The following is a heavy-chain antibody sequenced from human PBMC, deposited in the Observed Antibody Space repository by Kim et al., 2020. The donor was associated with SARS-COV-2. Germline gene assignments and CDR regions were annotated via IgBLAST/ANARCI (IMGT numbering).Heavy chain of an antibody. CDR3: ARQYYYDSSGYGTFDY. D-gene: IGHD3-22*01. V-gene: IGHV4-59*08. J-gene: IGHJ4*02. CDR1: GGSISSYY. Sequence: SETLSLTCTVSGGSISSYYWSWIRQPPGKGLEWIGYIYYSGSTNYNPSLKSRVTISVDTSKNQFSLKLSSVTAADTAVYYCARQYYYDSSGYGTFDYWGQGTLVTVSS. CDR2: IYYSGST.